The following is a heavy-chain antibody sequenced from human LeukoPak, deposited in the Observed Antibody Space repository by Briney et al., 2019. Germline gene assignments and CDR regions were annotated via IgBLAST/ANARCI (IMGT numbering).Heavy chain of an antibody. J-gene: IGHJ4*02. CDR1: GFTFSDYY. CDR2: ITSSGSNI. CDR3: ARVGGLDYNNSRSFDY. V-gene: IGHV3-11*04. D-gene: IGHD4-11*01. Sequence: GGSLRLSCSASGFTFSDYYMSWIRQAPGKGLEWVSYITSSGSNIYYADSVKGRFTMSRDNAKKSLYLQMNSLRAGDTAVYYCARVGGLDYNNSRSFDYWGQGTLVIVSS.